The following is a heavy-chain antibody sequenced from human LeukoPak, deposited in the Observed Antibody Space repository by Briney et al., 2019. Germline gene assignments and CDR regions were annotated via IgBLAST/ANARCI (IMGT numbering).Heavy chain of an antibody. CDR1: GDSITTYY. CDR3: ARDATGGTTAWFDP. Sequence: PSETLSLTCNVSGDSITTYYWSWIRQPPGKGLEWIGYIYSSGSTKYNPSLKSRVTISIDTSKNQFSLKVSSVTAADTAVYYCARDATGGTTAWFDPWGQGTLVTVSS. J-gene: IGHJ5*02. D-gene: IGHD1-7*01. V-gene: IGHV4-59*01. CDR2: IYSSGST.